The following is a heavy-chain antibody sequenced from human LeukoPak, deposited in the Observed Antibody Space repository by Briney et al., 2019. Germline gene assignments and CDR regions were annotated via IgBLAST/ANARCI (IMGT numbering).Heavy chain of an antibody. CDR1: GFTFSSYW. CDR3: ARDFGEINPTDNNDY. D-gene: IGHD3-10*01. V-gene: IGHV3-7*01. J-gene: IGHJ4*02. CDR2: IKQDGSEK. Sequence: GGSLRLSCAASGFTFSSYWMSWVRQAPGTGLEWVANIKQDGSEKYYVDSVKGRFTISRDNAKNSLYLQMNSLRAEDTAVYYCARDFGEINPTDNNDYWGQGTLVTVSS.